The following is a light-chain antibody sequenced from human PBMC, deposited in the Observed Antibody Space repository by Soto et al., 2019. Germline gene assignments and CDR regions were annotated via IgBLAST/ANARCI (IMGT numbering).Light chain of an antibody. CDR3: SSYTGSNNLGV. CDR2: EVR. Sequence: QSALTQPPSASGSPGQSVTISCTGSSSDVGGYNYVSWYQQHPGKAPKLVIYEVRKPPSGVPDRFAGSKSGNTASLTDAGLQAEDEADYYCSSYTGSNNLGVVGPGTKVTV. V-gene: IGLV2-8*01. J-gene: IGLJ1*01. CDR1: SSDVGGYNY.